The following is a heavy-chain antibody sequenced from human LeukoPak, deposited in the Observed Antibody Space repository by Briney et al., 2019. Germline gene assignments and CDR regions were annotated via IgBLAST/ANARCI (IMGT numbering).Heavy chain of an antibody. CDR3: TRGGYGGPRVAFDY. CDR1: GYTFTGYY. D-gene: IGHD1-1*01. V-gene: IGHV1-69*13. J-gene: IGHJ4*02. Sequence: SVKVSCKASGYTFTGYYMHWVRQAPGQGLEWMGGIIPIFGTANYAQKFQGRVTITADESTSTAYMELSSLRSEDTAVYYCTRGGYGGPRVAFDYWGQGTLVTVSS. CDR2: IIPIFGTA.